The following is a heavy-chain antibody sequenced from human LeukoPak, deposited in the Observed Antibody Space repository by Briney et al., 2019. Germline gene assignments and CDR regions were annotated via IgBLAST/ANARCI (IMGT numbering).Heavy chain of an antibody. J-gene: IGHJ4*02. V-gene: IGHV3-7*01. D-gene: IGHD3-22*01. CDR1: GFTFSSYW. CDR2: IKQDGSEK. CDR3: ASYDSSGYYYFDY. Sequence: PGGSLRLSCAASGFTFSSYWMSWVRQAPGKGLEGVANIKQDGSEKYYVDSVKGRFTISSDNAKNSLYLQMNSLRAEDTAVYYCASYDSSGYYYFDYWGQGTLVTVSS.